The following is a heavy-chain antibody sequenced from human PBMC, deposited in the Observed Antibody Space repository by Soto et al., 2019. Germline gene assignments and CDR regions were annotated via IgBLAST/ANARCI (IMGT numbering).Heavy chain of an antibody. CDR1: GGSVSSSRHY. V-gene: IGHV4-31*03. J-gene: IGHJ4*02. Sequence: SETLSLTCIVSGGSVSSSRHYWGWIRQPPGRGLEWIGYIYYSGTTYYNPSLKSRVTISVDTSKNQFSLKLSSVTAADTAVYYCASNLLHYYGSGSSYWGQGTLVTVSS. CDR3: ASNLLHYYGSGSSY. CDR2: IYYSGTT. D-gene: IGHD3-10*01.